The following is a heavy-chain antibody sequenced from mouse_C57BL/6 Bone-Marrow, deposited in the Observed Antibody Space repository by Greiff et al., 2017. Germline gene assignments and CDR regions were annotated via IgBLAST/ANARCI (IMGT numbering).Heavy chain of an antibody. Sequence: VQLQQPGAELVRPGSSVKLSCKASGYTFTSYWMHWVKQRPIQGLEWIGNIDPSDSETHYNQKFKDKATLTVDKSSSTAYMQLSSLTSEDSAVYYCAVITTVGGYFDYWGQGTTLTVSS. V-gene: IGHV1-52*01. J-gene: IGHJ2*01. CDR1: GYTFTSYW. D-gene: IGHD1-1*01. CDR3: AVITTVGGYFDY. CDR2: IDPSDSET.